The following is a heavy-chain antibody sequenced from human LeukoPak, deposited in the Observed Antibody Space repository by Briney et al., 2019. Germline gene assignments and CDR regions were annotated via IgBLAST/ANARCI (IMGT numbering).Heavy chain of an antibody. D-gene: IGHD2-15*01. J-gene: IGHJ4*02. CDR3: AKARQNLGYCSGGSCYYFDS. V-gene: IGHV4-39*01. CDR1: GDSISSVSYY. Sequence: SETLSLTCTVSGDSISSVSYYWGWIRQPPGKGLAWIGSIYYSGSTYYNPSLKSRVTISVDTSKNQFSLKLSSVTAADTAVYYCAKARQNLGYCSGGSCYYFDSWGQGTLVTVSS. CDR2: IYYSGST.